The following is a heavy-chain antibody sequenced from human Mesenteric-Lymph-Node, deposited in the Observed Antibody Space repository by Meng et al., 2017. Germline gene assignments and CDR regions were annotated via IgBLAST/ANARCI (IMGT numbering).Heavy chain of an antibody. CDR2: IWYDGTDK. V-gene: IGHV3-33*01. CDR1: GFTFGTYG. Sequence: QVQLVESGGGVVQPGSSLRLSCAASGFTFGTYGMHWFRQAPGKGLEWVAVIWYDGTDKFYGDSVKGRFTISRDNSKSTLFLQMNSLTVDDTAVYYCARADDNWIIIEYWGQGTLVTVSS. D-gene: IGHD1-20*01. CDR3: ARADDNWIIIEY. J-gene: IGHJ4*02.